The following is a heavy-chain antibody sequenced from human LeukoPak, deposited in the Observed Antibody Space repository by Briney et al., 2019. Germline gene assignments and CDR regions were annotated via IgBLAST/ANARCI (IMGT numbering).Heavy chain of an antibody. Sequence: PGGSLRLSCAASGFTFSDYYMSWIRQAPGKGLEWVSYISSSGSTIYYADSVKGRFTISRDNAKNSLYLQMNSLRAEDTALYYCAKVLRGSGYYSDYWGQGTLVTVSS. D-gene: IGHD3-22*01. CDR1: GFTFSDYY. CDR2: ISSSGSTI. J-gene: IGHJ4*02. V-gene: IGHV3-11*01. CDR3: AKVLRGSGYYSDY.